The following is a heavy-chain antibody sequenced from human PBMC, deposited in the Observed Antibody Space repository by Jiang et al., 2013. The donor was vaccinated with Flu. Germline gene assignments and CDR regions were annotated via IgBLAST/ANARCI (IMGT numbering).Heavy chain of an antibody. V-gene: IGHV4-39*01. J-gene: IGHJ4*02. D-gene: IGHD6-19*01. CDR2: IYYSGST. CDR3: ARHRIAVAGFDY. CDR1: GGSISSSSYY. Sequence: LLKPSETLSLTCTVSGGSISSSSYYWGWIRQPPGKGLEWIGSIYYSGSTYYNPSLKSRATISVDTSKNQFSLKLSSVTAADTAVYYCARHRIAVAGFDYWGQGTLVTVSS.